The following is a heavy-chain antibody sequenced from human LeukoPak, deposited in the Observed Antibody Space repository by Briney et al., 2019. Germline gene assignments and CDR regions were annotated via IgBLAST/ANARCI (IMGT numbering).Heavy chain of an antibody. D-gene: IGHD3-3*01. Sequence: SETLSLTCAVYGGSFSGYYWSWIRQPPGKGLEWIGEINHSGSTNYNPSLKSRVTISVDTSKNQFSLKPSSVTAADTAVYYCARRKQAIFGVVTAVDYWGQGTLVTVSS. V-gene: IGHV4-34*01. CDR3: ARRKQAIFGVVTAVDY. CDR1: GGSFSGYY. J-gene: IGHJ4*02. CDR2: INHSGST.